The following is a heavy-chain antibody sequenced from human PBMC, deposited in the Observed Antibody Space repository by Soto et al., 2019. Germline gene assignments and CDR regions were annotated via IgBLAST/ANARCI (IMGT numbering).Heavy chain of an antibody. CDR3: AREKRANGYFDY. Sequence: EVQLVESGGGLVQPGESLRLSCAASGFIFRNYLMSWVRQAPGRGLEWVANIKEDGSERYYVDSVNGRFTISRDNAKNSLYLEMTRPRADDTAIYYCAREKRANGYFDYWAREPGSPSPQ. V-gene: IGHV3-7*01. D-gene: IGHD6-25*01. J-gene: IGHJ4*02. CDR2: IKEDGSER. CDR1: GFIFRNYL.